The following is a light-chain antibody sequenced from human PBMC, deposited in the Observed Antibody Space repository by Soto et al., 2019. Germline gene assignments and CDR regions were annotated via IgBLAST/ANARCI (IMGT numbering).Light chain of an antibody. CDR1: QNVSTY. V-gene: IGKV3-11*01. Sequence: ENVFTQSPGTPSLSPVGRATPSCRASQNVSTYLAWYQQKPGQGPRLLIYNASTRATGIPARFSGRGSGTDFTLTISSLEREDFAVYYCHQRRNLLTFGGGTKVDIK. J-gene: IGKJ4*01. CDR3: HQRRNLLT. CDR2: NAS.